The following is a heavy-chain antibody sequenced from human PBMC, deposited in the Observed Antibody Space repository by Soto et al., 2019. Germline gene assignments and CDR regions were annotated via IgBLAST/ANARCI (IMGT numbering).Heavy chain of an antibody. CDR2: IYYSGSS. CDR1: GGSIGNSY. D-gene: IGHD6-13*01. CDR3: ARHSSSWPIFDY. V-gene: IGHV4-59*08. Sequence: QVQLQESGPGLVKPSETLSLTCTVSGGSIGNSYWSWIRQSPGKGLEWIGYIYYSGSSNYNPSPKGRVSISVDTSKNQFSLKPSSVTAADTAVYYCARHSSSWPIFDYWGQGTLVIVSS. J-gene: IGHJ4*02.